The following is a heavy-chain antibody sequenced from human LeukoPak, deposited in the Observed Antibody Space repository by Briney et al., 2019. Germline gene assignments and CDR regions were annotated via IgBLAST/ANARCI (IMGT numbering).Heavy chain of an antibody. V-gene: IGHV1-3*03. J-gene: IGHJ4*02. CDR2: INAGNGNT. CDR3: AREALGVGFGELLRYFDY. D-gene: IGHD3-10*01. CDR1: GYTFTSYA. Sequence: VASVKVSCKASGYTFTSYAMHWVRQAPGQRLEWMGWINAGNGNTKYSQEFQGRVTITRDTSASTAYMELSSLRSEDTAVYYCAREALGVGFGELLRYFDYWGQGTLVTVSS.